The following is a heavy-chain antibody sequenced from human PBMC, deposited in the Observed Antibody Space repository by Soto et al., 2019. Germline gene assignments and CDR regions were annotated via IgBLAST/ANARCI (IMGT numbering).Heavy chain of an antibody. V-gene: IGHV1-69*13. D-gene: IGHD3-10*01. CDR2: IIPIFGTA. CDR1: GGTFSSYA. J-gene: IGHJ6*02. CDR3: ARELLWCGGADV. Sequence: SVKLSCKASGGTFSSYAISWGRQAPGQGLEWMGGIIPIFGTANYAQKFQGRVTITADESTSTAYMELSSLRSEDTAVYYCARELLWCGGADVWGQGTTVTVSS.